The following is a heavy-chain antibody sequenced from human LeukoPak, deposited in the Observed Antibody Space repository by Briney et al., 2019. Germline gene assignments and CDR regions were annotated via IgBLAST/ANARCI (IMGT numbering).Heavy chain of an antibody. Sequence: PGGSLRLSCAASGFTFDDYAMHWVRQAPGKGLEWVSYISSSGSTICYADSVKGRFTISRDNAKNSLYLQMNSLRAEDTAVYYCAELGITMIGGVWGKGTTVTISS. CDR1: GFTFDDYA. J-gene: IGHJ6*04. CDR2: ISSSGSTI. V-gene: IGHV3-48*03. D-gene: IGHD3-10*02. CDR3: AELGITMIGGV.